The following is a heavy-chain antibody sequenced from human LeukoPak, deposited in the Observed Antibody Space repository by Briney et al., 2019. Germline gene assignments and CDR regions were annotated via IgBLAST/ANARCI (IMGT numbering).Heavy chain of an antibody. J-gene: IGHJ4*02. V-gene: IGHV1-69*13. CDR1: GYTFTVYY. CDR2: IIPIFGTA. Sequence: SVKVSFKASGYTFTVYYMHWVRQAPGQGLEWMGGIIPIFGTANYAQKFQGRVTITADESTSTAYMELSSLRSEDTAVYYCARDSPSGDSSSYFDYWGQGTLVTVSS. D-gene: IGHD6-6*01. CDR3: ARDSPSGDSSSYFDY.